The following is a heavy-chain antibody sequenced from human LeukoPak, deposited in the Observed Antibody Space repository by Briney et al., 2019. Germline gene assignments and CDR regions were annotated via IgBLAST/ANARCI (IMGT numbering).Heavy chain of an antibody. J-gene: IGHJ4*02. Sequence: PGGSLRLSCAASGFTFSSYSMNWVRQAPGKGLEWVSSISSSSYIYYADSVKGRFTISRDNAKNSLYLQMNSLRAEDTAVYYCARGKFTDYYGSGSRLPYYFDYWGQGTLVTVSS. CDR3: ARGKFTDYYGSGSRLPYYFDY. V-gene: IGHV3-21*01. CDR1: GFTFSSYS. CDR2: ISSSSYI. D-gene: IGHD3-10*01.